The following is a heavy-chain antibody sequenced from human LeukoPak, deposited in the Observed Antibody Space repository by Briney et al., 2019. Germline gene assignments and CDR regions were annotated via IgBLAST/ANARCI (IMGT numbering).Heavy chain of an antibody. CDR1: GFTFSVYW. CDR2: INGDGSSI. CDR3: TRPYYSDHQFDY. Sequence: PGGSLRLSCAASGFTFSVYWMHWVRQAPGKGLVWVSRINGDGSSIGYADSVKGRFTISRDNAKNTLYLQMNSLRAEDTAVYYCTRPYYSDHQFDYWGQGTLVTVSS. D-gene: IGHD4-11*01. V-gene: IGHV3-74*01. J-gene: IGHJ4*02.